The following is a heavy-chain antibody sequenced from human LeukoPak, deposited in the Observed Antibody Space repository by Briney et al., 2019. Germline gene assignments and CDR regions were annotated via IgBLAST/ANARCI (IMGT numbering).Heavy chain of an antibody. D-gene: IGHD2-15*01. CDR1: GGSFSGYY. J-gene: IGHJ5*02. CDR2: INHSGST. CDR3: ARAWYCSGGSCYHNWFDP. Sequence: SETLSLTCAVYGGSFSGYYWSWIRQPPGKGLEWIGEINHSGSTNYNPSLKSRVTISVDTSKNQFSLKLNSVTAADTAVYYCARAWYCSGGSCYHNWFDPWGQGTLVTVSS. V-gene: IGHV4-34*01.